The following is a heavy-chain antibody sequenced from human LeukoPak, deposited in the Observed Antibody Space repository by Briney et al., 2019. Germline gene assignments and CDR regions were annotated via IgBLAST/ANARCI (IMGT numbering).Heavy chain of an antibody. V-gene: IGHV3-48*03. CDR3: ARGRSSGWYSSDYYYYMDV. Sequence: PGGSLRLSCAASGFTFSSYEMNWVRQAPGKGLEWVSYISSSGSTIYYADSVMGRFTISRDNAKNSLYLQMNSLRAEDTALYYCARGRSSGWYSSDYYYYMDVWGKGTTVTVSS. D-gene: IGHD6-19*01. CDR2: ISSSGSTI. CDR1: GFTFSSYE. J-gene: IGHJ6*03.